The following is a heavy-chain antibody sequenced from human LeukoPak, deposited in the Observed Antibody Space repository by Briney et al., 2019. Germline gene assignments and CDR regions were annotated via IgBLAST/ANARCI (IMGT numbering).Heavy chain of an antibody. CDR2: ISGSGGST. CDR1: GFTFTSYA. CDR3: AKVLEQWLSKGGGFDY. Sequence: GGSLRLSCAASGFTFTSYAMSWVRQAPGKGLEWVSSISGSGGSTYYVDSVKGRFTISRDNSKNTLYLQMNSLRAEETAVYYCAKVLEQWLSKGGGFDYWGQGTLVTVSS. D-gene: IGHD6-19*01. J-gene: IGHJ4*02. V-gene: IGHV3-23*01.